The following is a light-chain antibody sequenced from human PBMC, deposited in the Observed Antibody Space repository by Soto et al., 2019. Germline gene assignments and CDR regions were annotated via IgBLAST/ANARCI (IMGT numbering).Light chain of an antibody. Sequence: QSVLTQSPSASASLGASVKLTCTLSSGHSSYAIAWHQQQPEKGPRYLMKLNSDGSHSKGDGIPDRFSGSSSGAERYLTISSLQSEDEADYYCQTWGTGLLVFGGGTKVT. CDR2: LNSDGSH. CDR3: QTWGTGLLV. V-gene: IGLV4-69*01. CDR1: SGHSSYA. J-gene: IGLJ3*02.